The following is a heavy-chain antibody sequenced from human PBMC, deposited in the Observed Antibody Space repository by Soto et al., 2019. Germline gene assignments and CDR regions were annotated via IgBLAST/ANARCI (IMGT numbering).Heavy chain of an antibody. CDR1: GGSIINGNYS. J-gene: IGHJ4*02. V-gene: IGHV4-30-2*01. CDR2: IYHSGST. CDR3: ASRFVDSATGYFDR. Sequence: LSLTCLVSGGSIINGNYSWTWIRQPPGKALEWIGYIYHSGSTYYNPSLRSRVTLSVDRSKNQFSLNMKSMTAADTAVYYCASRFVDSATGYFDRWGQGTLVTV. D-gene: IGHD5-12*01.